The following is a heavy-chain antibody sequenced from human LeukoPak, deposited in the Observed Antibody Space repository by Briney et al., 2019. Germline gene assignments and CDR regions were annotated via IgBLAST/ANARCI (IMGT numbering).Heavy chain of an antibody. D-gene: IGHD4-17*01. CDR2: IYYSGST. CDR1: GGSISSYY. V-gene: IGHV4-59*01. J-gene: IGHJ1*01. CDR3: ARMTTVTSQFQH. Sequence: PSETLSLTCTDSGGSISSYYCSWIRQPPGKALEWIGYIYYSGSTNYNPSLKSRVTISVDTSKNQFSLKLSYVTAADTAVYYCARMTTVTSQFQHWGQGTLVTVSS.